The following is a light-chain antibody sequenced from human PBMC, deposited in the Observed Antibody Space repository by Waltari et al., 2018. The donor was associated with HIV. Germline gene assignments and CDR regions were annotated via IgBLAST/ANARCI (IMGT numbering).Light chain of an antibody. CDR3: CSYAGSSIPVV. CDR1: SSDVGGYNY. V-gene: IGLV2-23*02. CDR2: DVT. J-gene: IGLJ3*02. Sequence: HSALTQPASVSGYPGQSITISCTGTSSDVGGYNYVSWYQQHQGKAPKLMIYDVTKRPSGVSNRFSGSKSGNTAALTISGLQAEDEADYYCCSYAGSSIPVVFGGGTKLTVL.